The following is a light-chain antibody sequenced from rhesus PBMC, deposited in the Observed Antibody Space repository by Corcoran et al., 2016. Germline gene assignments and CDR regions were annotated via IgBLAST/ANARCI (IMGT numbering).Light chain of an antibody. V-gene: IGLV2-32*01. Sequence: QAALTQPRSVSGSPGQSVTISCTGTSSDIGGYNYVSWNQQHPGTAPKLMIYEVSKRPSGVSDRFSGSKSGNTASLTISGLQAEDEAGYYCCSYAGSYTYDVFGSGTKLTVL. J-gene: IGLJ6*01. CDR1: SSDIGGYNY. CDR3: CSYAGSYTYDV. CDR2: EVS.